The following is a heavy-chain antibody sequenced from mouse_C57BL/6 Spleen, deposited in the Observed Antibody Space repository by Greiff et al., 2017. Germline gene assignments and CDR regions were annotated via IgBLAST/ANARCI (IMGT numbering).Heavy chain of an antibody. J-gene: IGHJ3*01. CDR3: TRDSNYWFAY. Sequence: QVQLQQSGAELVRPGASVTLSCKASGYTFTDYEMHWVKQTPVHGLEWIGAIDPETGGTASNQKFKGKAILTADKSSSTAYMELRSLTSEDSAVYYCTRDSNYWFAYWGQGTLVTVSA. V-gene: IGHV1-15*01. CDR1: GYTFTDYE. CDR2: IDPETGGT. D-gene: IGHD2-5*01.